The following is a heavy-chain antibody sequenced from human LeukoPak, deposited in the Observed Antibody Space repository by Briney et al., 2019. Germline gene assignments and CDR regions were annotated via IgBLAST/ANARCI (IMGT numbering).Heavy chain of an antibody. D-gene: IGHD6-13*01. CDR1: GYTFTSYG. V-gene: IGHV1-18*01. J-gene: IGHJ6*03. CDR3: ARDLGGIIAAAEYYYYYYMDV. CDR2: ISAYNGNT. Sequence: ASVKVSCKASGYTFTSYGISWVRQAPGQGLEWMGWISAYNGNTNYAQKLQGRVTMTTDTSTSTAYKELRSLRSDDTAVYYCARDLGGIIAAAEYYYYYYMDVWGKGTTVTISS.